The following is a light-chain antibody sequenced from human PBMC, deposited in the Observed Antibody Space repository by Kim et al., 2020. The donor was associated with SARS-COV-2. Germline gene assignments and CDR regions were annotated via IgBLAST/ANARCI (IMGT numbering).Light chain of an antibody. CDR2: GAS. Sequence: GSPGESATPSCRASQSVSTDLAWYQQKPGQAPRLLIYGASTRAADIPARFSGSGSGTEFTLTISSLQSEDFAVYYCQQYNNWPLTFGGGTKVDIK. CDR1: QSVSTD. J-gene: IGKJ4*01. V-gene: IGKV3-15*01. CDR3: QQYNNWPLT.